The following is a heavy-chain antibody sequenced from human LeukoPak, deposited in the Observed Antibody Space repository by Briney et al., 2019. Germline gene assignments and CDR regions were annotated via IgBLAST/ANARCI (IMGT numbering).Heavy chain of an antibody. D-gene: IGHD6-13*01. Sequence: PSETLSLTCTVSGDSIFSYYWSWTRQPPGKRLETVGYIHYSGTPNYNPSLKSRVTISVDTSKNQFSLKLSSVTAADTAVYYCASTIAAAGAYYYGMDVWGQGTTVTVSS. CDR1: GDSIFSYY. CDR3: ASTIAAAGAYYYGMDV. CDR2: IHYSGTP. J-gene: IGHJ6*02. V-gene: IGHV4-59*08.